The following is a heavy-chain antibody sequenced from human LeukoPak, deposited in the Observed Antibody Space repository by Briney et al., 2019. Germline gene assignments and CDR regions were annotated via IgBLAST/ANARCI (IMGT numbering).Heavy chain of an antibody. Sequence: SETLSLTYTVSGGSISSYYWNWIRQPAGKGLEWIGRISSSGSANYNPSLKSRVTLSVDTSRNHLSLILNSVTAADTAVFYCATEPTRTPYYYMDVWGKGTTVIVSS. J-gene: IGHJ6*03. CDR1: GGSISSYY. CDR2: ISSSGSA. D-gene: IGHD1-1*01. CDR3: ATEPTRTPYYYMDV. V-gene: IGHV4-4*07.